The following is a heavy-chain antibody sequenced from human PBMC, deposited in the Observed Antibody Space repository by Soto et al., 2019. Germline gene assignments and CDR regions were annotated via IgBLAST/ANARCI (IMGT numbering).Heavy chain of an antibody. J-gene: IGHJ6*02. Sequence: VKVSCKVSGYTLTELSMHWVRQAPGKGLEWMGGFDPEDGETIYAQKFQGRVTMTEDTSTDTAYMELSSLRSEDTAVYYCAKGKLSYDILDVWAQGTTVTVS. V-gene: IGHV1-24*01. D-gene: IGHD3-9*01. CDR1: GYTLTELS. CDR3: AKGKLSYDILDV. CDR2: FDPEDGET.